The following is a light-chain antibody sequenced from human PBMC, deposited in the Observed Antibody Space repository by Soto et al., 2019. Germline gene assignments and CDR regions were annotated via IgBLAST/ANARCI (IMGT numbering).Light chain of an antibody. V-gene: IGKV3-20*01. J-gene: IGKJ1*01. CDR3: QHYNSYSEA. CDR1: QSVSSNY. CDR2: GSS. Sequence: EIVLTQSPDTLSLSPGERATLSCRASQSVSSNYVAWYQQKPGQAPRLLTHGSSSRATGVPDRFSGRGSGTTFTLVISRLEPEDFATYYCQHYNSYSEAFGQGTKVELK.